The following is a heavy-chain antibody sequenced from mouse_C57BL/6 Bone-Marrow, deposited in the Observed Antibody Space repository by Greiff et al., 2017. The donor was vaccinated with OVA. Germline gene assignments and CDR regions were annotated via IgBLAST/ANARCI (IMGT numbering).Heavy chain of an antibody. CDR2: IHSNSGST. CDR1: GYTFTSYW. J-gene: IGHJ2*01. Sequence: QVQLQQPGAELVKPGASVKLSCKASGYTFTSYWMHWVKQGPGQGLEWIGMIHSNSGSTNYNEKFKSKATLTGDNSASTAYMQLSSLKSEDSAVYYCVITTVVVGGDYWGQGTTLTVSS. CDR3: VITTVVVGGDY. D-gene: IGHD1-1*01. V-gene: IGHV1-64*01.